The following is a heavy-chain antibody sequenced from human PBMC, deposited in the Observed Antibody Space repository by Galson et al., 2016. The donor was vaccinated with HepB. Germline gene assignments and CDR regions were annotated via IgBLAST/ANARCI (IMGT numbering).Heavy chain of an antibody. Sequence: SETLSLTCTVSGGAISSYYWYWIRQSPGKGLEWIGWVFHSGNTKYNPSLKSRVTLSLDASKNQFSLRLTSVTAADTALYYCAVLRSGTTHDYWGQGTLVTVSS. J-gene: IGHJ4*02. V-gene: IGHV4-59*08. CDR1: GGAISSYY. CDR3: AVLRSGTTHDY. CDR2: VFHSGNT. D-gene: IGHD1-7*01.